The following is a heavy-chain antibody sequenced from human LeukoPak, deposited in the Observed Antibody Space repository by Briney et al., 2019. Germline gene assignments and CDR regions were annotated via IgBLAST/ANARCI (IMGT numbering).Heavy chain of an antibody. CDR1: GGSISSYY. CDR3: VRDRSAAYYRDFFDY. Sequence: SETLSLTCTVSGGSISSYYWSWIRQPAGKGLEWIGRIYTSGSTNYSPSLKSRVTMSLDTSKNRFSLKLTSVTAADTALYYCVRDRSAAYYRDFFDYWGQGILVTVSS. D-gene: IGHD3-22*01. V-gene: IGHV4-4*07. CDR2: IYTSGST. J-gene: IGHJ4*02.